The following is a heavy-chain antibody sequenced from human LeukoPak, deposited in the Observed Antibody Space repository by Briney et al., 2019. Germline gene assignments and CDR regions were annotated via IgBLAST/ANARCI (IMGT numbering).Heavy chain of an antibody. V-gene: IGHV3-7*01. Sequence: GGSLRLSCAASGPTFSNYWMSWVRQAPGKGLEWVANIKQDGSEKYYVDSVKGRFTISRDNAKNSLYLQMNSLRAEDTAVYYCAAYSSGWDRRGYYWGQGTLVTVSS. J-gene: IGHJ4*02. D-gene: IGHD6-19*01. CDR1: GPTFSNYW. CDR2: IKQDGSEK. CDR3: AAYSSGWDRRGYY.